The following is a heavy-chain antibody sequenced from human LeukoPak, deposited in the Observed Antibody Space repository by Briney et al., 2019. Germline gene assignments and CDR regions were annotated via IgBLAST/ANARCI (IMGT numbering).Heavy chain of an antibody. Sequence: SGPTLVKPTQTLTLTCTFSGFSVSTSGVGVGWIRQPPGKALEWLGIIYWDDDQHYSPSLKNRLTITKDTSKNQVVLTMTNMDPVDTATYYCAHAQITMMVGMEGHFDYWGQGTLVTVSS. D-gene: IGHD3-22*01. CDR3: AHAQITMMVGMEGHFDY. J-gene: IGHJ4*02. CDR2: IYWDDDQ. V-gene: IGHV2-5*02. CDR1: GFSVSTSGVG.